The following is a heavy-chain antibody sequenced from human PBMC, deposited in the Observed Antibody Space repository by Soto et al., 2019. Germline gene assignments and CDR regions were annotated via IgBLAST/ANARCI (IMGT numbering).Heavy chain of an antibody. J-gene: IGHJ5*02. CDR3: ARGQTYYDFWSGYRFWFDP. CDR1: GGSISSYY. CDR2: IHYSGST. D-gene: IGHD3-3*01. Sequence: PSETLSLTCTVSGGSISSYYWSWIRQPPGKGLEWIGYIHYSGSTNYNPSLTSRVTISVDTSKNQFSLKLSSVTAADTAVYYCARGQTYYDFWSGYRFWFDPWGQGTLVTVSS. V-gene: IGHV4-59*12.